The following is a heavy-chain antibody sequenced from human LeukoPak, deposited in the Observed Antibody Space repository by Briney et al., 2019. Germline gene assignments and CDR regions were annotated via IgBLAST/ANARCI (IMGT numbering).Heavy chain of an antibody. J-gene: IGHJ3*02. D-gene: IGHD3-22*01. CDR3: AKDHSLPRYYYDSSGDAFDI. CDR2: ISGSGGST. Sequence: GGSLRLSCAASGFTFSSYAMGWVRQAPGKGLEWVSAISGSGGSTYYADSVKGRFTISRDNSKNTLYLQMNSLRAEDTAVYYCAKDHSLPRYYYDSSGDAFDIWGQGTMVTVSS. V-gene: IGHV3-23*01. CDR1: GFTFSSYA.